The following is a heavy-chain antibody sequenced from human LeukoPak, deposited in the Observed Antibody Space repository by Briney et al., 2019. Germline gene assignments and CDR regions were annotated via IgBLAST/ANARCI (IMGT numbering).Heavy chain of an antibody. CDR2: ISSSSSYI. CDR1: GFTFSSYS. Sequence: GGSLRLSCAASGFTFSSYSMNWVRQAPGKGLEWVSSISSSSSYIYYVDSVKGRFTISRDNAKNSLYLQMNSLRAEDTAVYYCARGGPQTGTTWYMDVWGKGTTVTVSS. V-gene: IGHV3-21*01. J-gene: IGHJ6*03. CDR3: ARGGPQTGTTWYMDV. D-gene: IGHD1-1*01.